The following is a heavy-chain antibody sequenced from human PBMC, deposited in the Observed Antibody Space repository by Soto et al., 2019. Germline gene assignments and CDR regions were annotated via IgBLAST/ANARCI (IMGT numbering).Heavy chain of an antibody. CDR3: AGRNHNDYGDFFDY. Sequence: SETLSLTCTVSGGSISSGDYYWSWIRQPPGKGLEWIGYIYYSGSTYYNPSLKSRVTISVDTSKNQFSLKLSSVTAADTAVYYCAGRNHNDYGDFFDYWGQGTLVTVSS. J-gene: IGHJ4*02. V-gene: IGHV4-30-4*01. CDR2: IYYSGST. D-gene: IGHD4-17*01. CDR1: GGSISSGDYY.